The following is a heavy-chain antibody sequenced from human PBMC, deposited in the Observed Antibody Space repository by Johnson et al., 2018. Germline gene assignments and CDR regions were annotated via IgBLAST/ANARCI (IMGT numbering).Heavy chain of an antibody. Sequence: QVQLQESGPGLVKPSQTLSLTCSVSGGSITSGDYYWSWIRQPAGKGLEWIGRIHSSGSTNYNPSLKSGVTLSVEPSKNQFSLKVYSLTAADTAGYYCARDAEPFLRGVYYRDDWGRGTTGTVSS. CDR2: IHSSGST. J-gene: IGHJ6*03. V-gene: IGHV4-61*02. CDR1: GGSITSGDYY. D-gene: IGHD2/OR15-2a*01. CDR3: ARDAEPFLRGVYYRDD.